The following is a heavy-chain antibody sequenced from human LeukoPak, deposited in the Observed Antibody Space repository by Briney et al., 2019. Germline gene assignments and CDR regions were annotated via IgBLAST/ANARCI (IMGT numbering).Heavy chain of an antibody. V-gene: IGHV6-1*01. CDR2: TYYRSKWYN. Sequence: SQTLSLTCAISGDNVSSNSAAWNWIRQSPSRGLEWLGRTYYRSKWYNDYAVSVKSRITINPDTSKNQFSLQLNSVTPEDTAVYYCARDLYSSGWFGNWFDPWGQGTLVTVSS. CDR3: ARDLYSSGWFGNWFDP. J-gene: IGHJ5*02. CDR1: GDNVSSNSAA. D-gene: IGHD6-19*01.